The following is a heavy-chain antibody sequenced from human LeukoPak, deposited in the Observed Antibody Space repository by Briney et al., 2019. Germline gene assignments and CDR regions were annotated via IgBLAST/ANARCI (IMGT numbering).Heavy chain of an antibody. CDR2: ISSSGSTI. D-gene: IGHD1-26*01. CDR3: ARVRVGATTDFDY. Sequence: GGSLRLSCAASGFTLSDYYMSWIRQAPGKGLEWVSYISSSGSTIYYADSVKGRFTISRDSAKNSLHLQMNSLRAEDTAVYYCARVRVGATTDFDYWGQGTLVTVSS. CDR1: GFTLSDYY. J-gene: IGHJ4*02. V-gene: IGHV3-11*04.